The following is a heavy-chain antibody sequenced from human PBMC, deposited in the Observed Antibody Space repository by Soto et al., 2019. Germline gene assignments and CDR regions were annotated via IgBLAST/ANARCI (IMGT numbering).Heavy chain of an antibody. D-gene: IGHD6-19*01. CDR3: VKDGSSGWPYYYGMDV. Sequence: GGSLRLSCAASGFTFSGYGMHWVRQAPGKGLEWVAVISYDGSKKYYADSVKGRFFISRDNSKNTLYLEMSSLRAEDTAVYYCVKDGSSGWPYYYGMDVWGQGTTVTVSS. CDR2: ISYDGSKK. V-gene: IGHV3-30*18. J-gene: IGHJ6*02. CDR1: GFTFSGYG.